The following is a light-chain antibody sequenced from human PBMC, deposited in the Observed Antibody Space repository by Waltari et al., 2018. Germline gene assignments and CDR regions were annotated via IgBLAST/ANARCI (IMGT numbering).Light chain of an antibody. V-gene: IGLV1-51*01. CDR2: DTN. CDR1: SSNIGNNY. Sequence: QSVLTQPPSVSAAPGQKVTISCSGSSSNIGNNYVSWYQQLPGTAPKLLIYDTNKRPSGIPDRFTVSNSGTSATLGITGLQTGDEADYDCGTWDSSLSALFGGGTKLTVL. CDR3: GTWDSSLSAL. J-gene: IGLJ3*02.